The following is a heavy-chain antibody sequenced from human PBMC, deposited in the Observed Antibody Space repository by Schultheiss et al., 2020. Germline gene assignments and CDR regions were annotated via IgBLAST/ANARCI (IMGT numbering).Heavy chain of an antibody. CDR2: IYYSGST. J-gene: IGHJ5*02. Sequence: SETLSLTCTVSGGSISSSSYYWGWIRQPPGKGLECIGSIYYSGSTYYNPSLKSRVTISVDTSKNQFSLKLSSVTAADTAVYYCARHEIAVAGISVRWFDPWGQGTLVTVSS. D-gene: IGHD6-19*01. V-gene: IGHV4-39*01. CDR3: ARHEIAVAGISVRWFDP. CDR1: GGSISSSSYY.